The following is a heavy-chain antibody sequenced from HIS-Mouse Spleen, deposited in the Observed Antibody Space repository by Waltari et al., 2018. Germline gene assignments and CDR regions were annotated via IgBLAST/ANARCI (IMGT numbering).Heavy chain of an antibody. J-gene: IGHJ3*02. CDR3: ARDLDTAMVDAFDI. CDR1: GYTFTGYY. CDR2: INPNSGGT. V-gene: IGHV1-2*02. Sequence: QAQLVQSGAEVKKPGASVRVSCTASGYTFTGYYMHRVRQAPGQGLEWLGWINPNSGGTNYAQKFQGRVTMTRDTSISTAYMELSRLRSDDTAVYYCARDLDTAMVDAFDIWGQGTMVTVSS. D-gene: IGHD5-18*01.